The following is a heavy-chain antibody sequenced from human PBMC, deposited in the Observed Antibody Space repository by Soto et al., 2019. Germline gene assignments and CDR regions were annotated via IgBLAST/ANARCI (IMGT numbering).Heavy chain of an antibody. CDR1: GFTFSSYA. CDR2: ISGSGGST. J-gene: IGHJ4*02. D-gene: IGHD2-15*01. Sequence: GGSLRLSCAASGFTFSSYAMSWVRQAPGKGMEWVAAISGSGGSTYYIDSVKGRFTISRENSKNTLYLQMSSLRAEDAAVYYCAKDLVGSNADYYDYWGQGTLVTVSS. V-gene: IGHV3-23*01. CDR3: AKDLVGSNADYYDY.